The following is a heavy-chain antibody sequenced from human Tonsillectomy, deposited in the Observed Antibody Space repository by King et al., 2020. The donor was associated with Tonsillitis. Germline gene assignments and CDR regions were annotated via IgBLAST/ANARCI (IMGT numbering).Heavy chain of an antibody. CDR2: ISYDGSNK. CDR1: GFTFSSYA. Sequence: VQLVESGGGVVQPGRSLRLSCAASGFTFSSYAMHWVRQAPGKGLEWVAVISYDGSNKFYADSVKGRFTISRDNSKNTLYLQMNSLRAEATAVYYCARDGIVLMVYALDYWGQGNLVTVCS. V-gene: IGHV3-30*04. CDR3: ARDGIVLMVYALDY. D-gene: IGHD2-8*01. J-gene: IGHJ4*02.